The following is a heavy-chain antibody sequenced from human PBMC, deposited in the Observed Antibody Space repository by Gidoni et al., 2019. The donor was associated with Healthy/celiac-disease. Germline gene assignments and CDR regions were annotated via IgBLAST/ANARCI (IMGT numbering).Heavy chain of an antibody. CDR3: GKDRWNGITGPPDY. Sequence: EVQLLESGGGLVQPGGSLRLSCAASGFTFSSYAMSWVRQAPGKGLEWVSAISGSGGSTYYADSVKGRFTISRDNSKNTLYLQMNSLRAEGRGGGGGGKDRWNGITGPPDYWGQGTLVTVSS. V-gene: IGHV3-23*01. J-gene: IGHJ4*02. D-gene: IGHD1-20*01. CDR1: GFTFSSYA. CDR2: ISGSGGST.